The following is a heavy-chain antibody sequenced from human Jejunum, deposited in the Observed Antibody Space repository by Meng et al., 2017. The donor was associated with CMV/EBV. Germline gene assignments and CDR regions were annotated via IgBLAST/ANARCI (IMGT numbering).Heavy chain of an antibody. CDR3: ARAGGIYDSPDV. CDR2: ISSSSSYI. V-gene: IGHV3-21*01. D-gene: IGHD3-3*01. CDR1: CFTFTSYS. J-gene: IGHJ6*02. Sequence: AASCFTFTSYSMNWVRQAPGKGLEWVSSISSSSSYIYYADSVKGRFTISRDNAKNSLYLQMNSLRAEDTAVYYCARAGGIYDSPDVWGQGTTVTVSS.